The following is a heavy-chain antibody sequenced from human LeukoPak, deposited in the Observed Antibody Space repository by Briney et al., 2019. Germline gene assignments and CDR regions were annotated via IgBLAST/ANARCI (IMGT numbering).Heavy chain of an antibody. CDR2: ISYDGTNQ. D-gene: IGHD3-16*01. J-gene: IGHJ4*02. Sequence: PGRSLRLSCAASGFSFSSYAFHCVRQAPGKGREWVPVISYDGTNQYYADSVKGRFTISRDNSKNTLYLQMNSLRDEDTSVYYCARDSRLSRWRGTSDYWGQGTLVTVSS. CDR3: ARDSRLSRWRGTSDY. CDR1: GFSFSSYA. V-gene: IGHV3-30-3*01.